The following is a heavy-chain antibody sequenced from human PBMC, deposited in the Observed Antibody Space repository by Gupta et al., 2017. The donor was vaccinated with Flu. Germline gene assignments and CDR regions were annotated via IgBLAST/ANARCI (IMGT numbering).Heavy chain of an antibody. J-gene: IGHJ2*01. CDR1: GGSVSSGSYY. CDR2: IYYSGST. D-gene: IGHD3-22*01. CDR3: ARDALLHYYDSSGSEKYWYFDL. Sequence: QVQLQESGPGLVKPSETLSLTCTVSGGSVSSGSYYWSWIRQPPGKGLEWIGYIYYSGSTNYNPSLKSRVTISVDTSKNQFSLKLSSVTAADTAVYYCARDALLHYYDSSGSEKYWYFDLWGRGTLVTVSS. V-gene: IGHV4-61*01.